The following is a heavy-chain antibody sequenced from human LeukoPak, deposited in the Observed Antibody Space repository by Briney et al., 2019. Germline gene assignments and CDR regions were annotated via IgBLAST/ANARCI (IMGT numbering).Heavy chain of an antibody. Sequence: SETLSLTCAVYGGSFSGYYWSWIRQPPGKGLEWIGEINHSGSTNYNPSLKSRVTISVDTSKNQFSLKLSSVTAADTAVYYCARGPRGLGMAGTFDYWGQGTLVTVSS. CDR3: ARGPRGLGMAGTFDY. CDR2: INHSGST. CDR1: GGSFSGYY. V-gene: IGHV4-34*01. D-gene: IGHD6-19*01. J-gene: IGHJ4*02.